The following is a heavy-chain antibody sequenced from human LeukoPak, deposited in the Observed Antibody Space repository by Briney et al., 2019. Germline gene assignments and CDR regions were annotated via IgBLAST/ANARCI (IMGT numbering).Heavy chain of an antibody. D-gene: IGHD1-26*01. CDR1: GDSFSSGGYS. Sequence: PSQTLSLTCAVSGDSFSSGGYSWSWIRQPPGKGLEWIGYIYHGGSAYYSPSLKSRANISVDKSKNQFSLKLSSVTAADTAVYYCARYFSGGQFKWFDPWGQGTLVTVSS. CDR2: IYHGGSA. J-gene: IGHJ5*02. CDR3: ARYFSGGQFKWFDP. V-gene: IGHV4-30-2*01.